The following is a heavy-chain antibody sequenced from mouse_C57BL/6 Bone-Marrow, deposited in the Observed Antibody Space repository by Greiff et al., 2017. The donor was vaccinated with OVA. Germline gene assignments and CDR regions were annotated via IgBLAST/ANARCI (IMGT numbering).Heavy chain of an antibody. V-gene: IGHV1-15*01. CDR3: TRDYGSSYDWYFDV. J-gene: IGHJ1*03. CDR1: GYTFTDYE. CDR2: IDPETGGT. D-gene: IGHD1-1*01. Sequence: QVQLQQSGAELVRPGASVTLSCKASGYTFTDYEMHWVKQTPVHGLEWIGAIDPETGGTAYNQKFKGKAILTADKSSSTAYMELRSLTSEDSAVYYGTRDYGSSYDWYFDVWGTGTTVTVSS.